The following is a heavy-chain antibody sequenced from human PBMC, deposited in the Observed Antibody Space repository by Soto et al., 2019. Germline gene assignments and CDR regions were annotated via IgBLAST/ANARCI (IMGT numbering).Heavy chain of an antibody. Sequence: VGSLRLSCAASGFTFNNYGIHWVRQAPGKGLEWVALISFDGRSEYYGDSVKGRFTVSRDNFKNMLYLQMNNLGTEDTALYYCARDMRGYNYGPLDYWGQGVLVT. CDR3: ARDMRGYNYGPLDY. V-gene: IGHV3-30*03. J-gene: IGHJ4*02. CDR2: ISFDGRSE. D-gene: IGHD5-12*01. CDR1: GFTFNNYG.